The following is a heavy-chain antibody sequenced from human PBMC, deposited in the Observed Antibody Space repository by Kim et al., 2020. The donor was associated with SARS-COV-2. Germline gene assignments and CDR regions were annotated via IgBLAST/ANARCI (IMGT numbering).Heavy chain of an antibody. CDR2: ISYDGSNK. V-gene: IGHV3-30-3*02. J-gene: IGHJ4*02. CDR1: GFTFSSCA. D-gene: IGHD6-19*01. Sequence: GGSLRLSCAASGFTFSSCAMHWVRQAPGKGLEWVAVISYDGSNKNYADSVKGRFTISRDNSKNTLYLQMNSLRAEDTALYYCAKRFEYNSGWFDYWGQGTLVTVSS. CDR3: AKRFEYNSGWFDY.